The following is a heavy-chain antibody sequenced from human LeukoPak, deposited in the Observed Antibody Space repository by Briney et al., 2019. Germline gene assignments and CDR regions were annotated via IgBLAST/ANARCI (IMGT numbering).Heavy chain of an antibody. D-gene: IGHD6-13*01. CDR1: GGTFSSYA. J-gene: IGHJ5*02. CDR2: IIPILGIA. V-gene: IGHV1-69*04. Sequence: GSSVKVSCKASGGTFSSYAISWVRQAPGQGLEWMGRIIPILGIANYAQKFQGRVTITADKSTSTAYMELSSVTAADTAVYYCASLAAAAWFDPWGQGTLVTVSS. CDR3: ASLAAAAWFDP.